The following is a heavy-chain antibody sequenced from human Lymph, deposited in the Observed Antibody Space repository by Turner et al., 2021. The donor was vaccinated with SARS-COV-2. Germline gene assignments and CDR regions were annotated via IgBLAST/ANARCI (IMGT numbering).Heavy chain of an antibody. CDR1: GFTFRSYE. CDR2: IRSSGVTI. J-gene: IGHJ2*01. Sequence: EVQLVESGVGLLQPGGSLRLSGAASGFTFRSYEMNWVRQAPGKGLEWISYIRSSGVTIDYADSLKGRFTISRDNAKNSLYLKMNSLRAEDTAAYYWAVDQCEDSSGYYFFRASYFDLWGRGTLVTVSS. V-gene: IGHV3-48*03. D-gene: IGHD3-22*01. CDR3: AVDQCEDSSGYYFFRASYFDL.